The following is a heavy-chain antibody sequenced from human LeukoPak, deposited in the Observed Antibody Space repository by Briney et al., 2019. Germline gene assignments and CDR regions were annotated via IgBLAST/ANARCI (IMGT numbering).Heavy chain of an antibody. Sequence: SETLSLTCAVSGGSISTGSYYCSWIRQPAGKGLEWIGRIYTSGSTNYNPSLKSRVTISVDTSKNQFSLRLSSVTASDTAVYYCARCLGGRCDYFDYWGQGALVTVSS. V-gene: IGHV4-61*02. J-gene: IGHJ4*02. CDR1: GGSISTGSYY. CDR2: IYTSGST. D-gene: IGHD3-16*01. CDR3: ARCLGGRCDYFDY.